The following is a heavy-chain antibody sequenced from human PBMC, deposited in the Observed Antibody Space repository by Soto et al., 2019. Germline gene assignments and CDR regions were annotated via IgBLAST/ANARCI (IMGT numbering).Heavy chain of an antibody. J-gene: IGHJ4*02. CDR1: GFTFSSYG. CDR3: AKDPAAAGTPYFVY. V-gene: IGHV3-30*18. CDR2: ISYDGSNK. Sequence: QVQLVESGGGVVQPGRSLRLSCAASGFTFSSYGMHWVGQAPGKGLEWVAVISYDGSNKYYADSVKGRFTISRDNSKNTLYLQMKSLRAEDTAVYYCAKDPAAAGTPYFVYWGQGTLVTVSS. D-gene: IGHD6-13*01.